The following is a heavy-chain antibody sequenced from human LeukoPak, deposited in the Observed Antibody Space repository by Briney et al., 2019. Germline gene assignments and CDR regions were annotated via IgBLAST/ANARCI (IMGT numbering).Heavy chain of an antibody. J-gene: IGHJ3*02. CDR1: GFTFDDYA. CDR3: AKSSTILWRDAFDI. D-gene: IGHD3-3*01. V-gene: IGHV3-9*01. Sequence: GGSLRLSCAASGFTFDDYAMHWVRQVPGKGLEWVSGISWNSGSIGYADSVKGRFTISRDNAKNSLYLQMNSLRAEDTAVYYCAKSSTILWRDAFDIWGQGTMVIVSS. CDR2: ISWNSGSI.